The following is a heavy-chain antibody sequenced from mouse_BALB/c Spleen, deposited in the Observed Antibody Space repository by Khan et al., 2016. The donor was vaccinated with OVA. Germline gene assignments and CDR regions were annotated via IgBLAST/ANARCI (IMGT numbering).Heavy chain of an antibody. Sequence: QIQLVQSGPGLVQPSQSLSITCTVSGFSLTTYGVHWVRQSPGKGLEWLGVIWSGGSTDYNAAFISRLSISKDSSKSQVFFKMNSLQVNDTAIYYCARNYDYAEGLAYWGQGTLVTVSA. CDR1: GFSLTTYG. J-gene: IGHJ3*01. V-gene: IGHV2-2*02. CDR2: IWSGGST. CDR3: ARNYDYAEGLAY. D-gene: IGHD2-4*01.